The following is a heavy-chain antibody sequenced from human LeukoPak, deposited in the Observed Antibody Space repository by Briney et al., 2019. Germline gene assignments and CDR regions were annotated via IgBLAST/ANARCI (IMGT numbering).Heavy chain of an antibody. CDR3: ARAYYYGSVDY. CDR2: ISAYNGNT. V-gene: IGHV1-18*01. D-gene: IGHD3-10*01. CDR1: GYTFTSYG. J-gene: IGHJ4*02. Sequence: ASVKVSRKASGYTFTSYGISWVRQAPGQGLEWMGWISAYNGNTNYAQELQGRVTMTTDTSTSTAYMELRRLRSDDTAVYYCARAYYYGSVDYWGQGTLVTVSS.